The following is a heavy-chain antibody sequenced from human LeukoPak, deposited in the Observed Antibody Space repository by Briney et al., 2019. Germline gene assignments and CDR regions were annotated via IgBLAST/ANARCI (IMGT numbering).Heavy chain of an antibody. Sequence: SQTLSLTCTVSGGSISSGDYYWSWIRQPPGKGLEWIGDIYYSGSTYYNPSLKSRVTISVDTSKNQFSLKLSSVTAADTAVYYCARGITIFGVVTTLFDPWGQGTLVTVSS. D-gene: IGHD3-3*01. CDR3: ARGITIFGVVTTLFDP. CDR1: GGSISSGDYY. J-gene: IGHJ5*02. CDR2: IYYSGST. V-gene: IGHV4-30-4*08.